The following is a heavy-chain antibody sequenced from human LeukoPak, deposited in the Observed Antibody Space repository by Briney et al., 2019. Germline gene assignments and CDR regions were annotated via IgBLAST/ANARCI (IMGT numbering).Heavy chain of an antibody. V-gene: IGHV3-30-3*01. CDR2: ISYDGSNK. Sequence: GGSLRLSCAASGFTFSSYAMHRVRQAPGKGLEWVAVISYDGSNKYYADSVKGRFTISRDNSKNTLYLQMNSLRAEDTAVYYCARDEGERYFDWLPFPGMDVWGQGTTVTVSS. CDR1: GFTFSSYA. CDR3: ARDEGERYFDWLPFPGMDV. D-gene: IGHD3-9*01. J-gene: IGHJ6*02.